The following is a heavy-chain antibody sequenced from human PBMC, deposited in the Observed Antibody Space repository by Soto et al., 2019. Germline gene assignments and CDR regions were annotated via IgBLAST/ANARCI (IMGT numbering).Heavy chain of an antibody. D-gene: IGHD3-16*01. Sequence: EVQLVESGGGLVQPGGSLRLSCAASGFTFSTYWMHWVRQPPGKGLVWVSRLDNDGTNTRYADSVKGRFTVSRDNGKNTVYLQMDSLRAEDTAVYYCARDGGTYFDYWGQGTLVTVSS. V-gene: IGHV3-74*01. CDR1: GFTFSTYW. CDR2: LDNDGTNT. J-gene: IGHJ4*02. CDR3: ARDGGTYFDY.